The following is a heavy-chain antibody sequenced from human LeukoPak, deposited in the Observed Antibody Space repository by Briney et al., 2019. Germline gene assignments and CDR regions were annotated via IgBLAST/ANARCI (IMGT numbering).Heavy chain of an antibody. D-gene: IGHD6-13*01. CDR2: IIPILGTA. Sequence: SVKVSCKASGGTFSSYAISWVRQAPGQGLEWMGRIIPILGTANYAQKFQGRVTITTDESTSTAYMELSSLRSEDTAVYYCARLYPTTLTSYSSSLWGQGTLVTVSP. CDR3: ARLYPTTLTSYSSSL. J-gene: IGHJ4*02. CDR1: GGTFSSYA. V-gene: IGHV1-69*11.